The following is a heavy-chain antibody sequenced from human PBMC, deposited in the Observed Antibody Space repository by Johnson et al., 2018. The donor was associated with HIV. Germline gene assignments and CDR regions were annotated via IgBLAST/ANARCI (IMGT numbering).Heavy chain of an antibody. Sequence: VQLVESGGGVVRPGGSLRLSCAASGFTFDNYGVSWVRQAPGKGLEWFSGINWNGGSTGYGDSVKGRFTISRDNAKNSLYLQMNSLRAEDTAVYYCARDRGYSGSYFGAFDIGGQGTMVTVSS. CDR1: GFTFDNYG. CDR3: ARDRGYSGSYFGAFDI. D-gene: IGHD1-26*01. V-gene: IGHV3-20*04. CDR2: INWNGGST. J-gene: IGHJ3*02.